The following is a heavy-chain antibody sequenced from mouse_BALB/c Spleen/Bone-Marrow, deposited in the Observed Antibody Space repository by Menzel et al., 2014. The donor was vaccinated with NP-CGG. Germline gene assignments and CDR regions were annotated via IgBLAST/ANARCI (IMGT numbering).Heavy chain of an antibody. CDR2: IDPANGNT. J-gene: IGHJ3*01. CDR1: GFNIXDTY. CDR3: AACYYGNSLFAY. D-gene: IGHD1-1*01. V-gene: IGHV14-3*02. Sequence: EVQLQQSGAELVKPGASVKLSCTASGFNIXDTYMHWVKQRPEQGLEWIGRIDPANGNTKYDPKFQGKATITADTSSNTAYLQLSSLTSEDTAVYYCAACYYGNSLFAYWGQGTLVTVSA.